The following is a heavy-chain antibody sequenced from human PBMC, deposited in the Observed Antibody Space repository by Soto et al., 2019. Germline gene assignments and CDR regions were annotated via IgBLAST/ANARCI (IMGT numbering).Heavy chain of an antibody. V-gene: IGHV4-4*02. J-gene: IGHJ4*02. CDR2: ISHIGSV. CDR1: GVSISSNYY. CDR3: VRSFGWYAIDY. Sequence: QVLLQESGPGLVQPSGTLSLSCAVSGVSISSNYYWGWVRQSPGKGLEWLGDISHIGSVNYSPSLMSRVTISMDGSENQFSLKLNSVTAADTAVYYCVRSFGWYAIDYWGRGTLVIVSS. D-gene: IGHD6-19*01.